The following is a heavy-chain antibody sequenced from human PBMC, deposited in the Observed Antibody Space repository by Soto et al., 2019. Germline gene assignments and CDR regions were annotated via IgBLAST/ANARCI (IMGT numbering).Heavy chain of an antibody. D-gene: IGHD6-6*01. CDR1: GFTFSSYG. J-gene: IGHJ4*02. Sequence: PGGSLRLSCAASGFTFSSYGMHWVRQAPGKGLEWVAVISYDGSNKYYADSVKGRFTISRDNSKNTLYLQMNSLRAEDTAVYYCAKLGVEYSSSDYWGQGTLVTVSS. CDR3: AKLGVEYSSSDY. V-gene: IGHV3-30*18. CDR2: ISYDGSNK.